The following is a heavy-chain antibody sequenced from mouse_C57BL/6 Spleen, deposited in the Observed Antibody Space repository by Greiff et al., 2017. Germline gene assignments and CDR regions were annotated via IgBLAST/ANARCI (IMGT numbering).Heavy chain of an antibody. D-gene: IGHD2-1*01. CDR3: AREGGRNYPYYFDY. V-gene: IGHV5-16*01. Sequence: EVKLKQPEAGLVQPGSSVKLSCKASGYTFSDYYMAWVRQVPENGLEWVANINPDGSSTYYIQSLKSRFIFSIDKAKNILYLQISSLKSEDTAAYYCAREGGRNYPYYFDYWGQGTTLTVSS. CDR2: INPDGSST. J-gene: IGHJ2*01. CDR1: GYTFSDYY.